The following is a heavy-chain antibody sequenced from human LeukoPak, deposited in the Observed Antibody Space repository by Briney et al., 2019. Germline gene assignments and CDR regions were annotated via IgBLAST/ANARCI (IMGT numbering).Heavy chain of an antibody. J-gene: IGHJ4*02. D-gene: IGHD3-16*01. Sequence: ASVKVSCKASGYTFTGYYMHWVRQAPGQGLEWMGWINPNSGGTNYAQKFQGRVTMTRDTSISTAYMELSRLRSDDTAVYYCASQDYDYVWGTDYWGQGTLVTVSS. CDR3: ASQDYDYVWGTDY. CDR1: GYTFTGYY. V-gene: IGHV1-2*02. CDR2: INPNSGGT.